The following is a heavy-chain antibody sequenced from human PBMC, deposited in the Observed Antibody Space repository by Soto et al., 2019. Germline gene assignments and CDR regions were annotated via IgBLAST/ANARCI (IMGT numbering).Heavy chain of an antibody. D-gene: IGHD1-26*01. CDR1: GFTFSSYS. V-gene: IGHV3-21*01. CDR3: ARLATSGGYYYMDV. J-gene: IGHJ6*03. CDR2: ISSSSSYI. Sequence: GGSLRLSCAASGFTFSSYSMNWVRQAPGKGLEWVSSISSSSSYIYYADSVKGRFTISRDNAKNSLYLQMNSLRAEDTAVYYCARLATSGGYYYMDVWGKGTTVTVSS.